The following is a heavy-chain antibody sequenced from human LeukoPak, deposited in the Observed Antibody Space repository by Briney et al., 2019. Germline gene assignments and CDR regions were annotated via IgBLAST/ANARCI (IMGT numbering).Heavy chain of an antibody. Sequence: PSETLFLTCAVYGGSFSGYYWSWIRQPPGRGLEWIGEINHSGGTNYNPSLKSRVTISVDTSKNQFSLKLSSVTAADTAVYYCARGQTYYYDSSGLDYWGQGTLVTVSS. V-gene: IGHV4-34*01. CDR3: ARGQTYYYDSSGLDY. CDR2: INHSGGT. CDR1: GGSFSGYY. D-gene: IGHD3-22*01. J-gene: IGHJ4*02.